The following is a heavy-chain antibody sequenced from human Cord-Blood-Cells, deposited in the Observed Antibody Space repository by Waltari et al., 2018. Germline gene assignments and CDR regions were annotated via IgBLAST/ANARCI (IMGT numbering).Heavy chain of an antibody. CDR1: GGSISSYY. D-gene: IGHD6-13*01. CDR2: IYTSGST. Sequence: QVQLQESGPGLVKPSETLSLTSTVSGGSISSYYWSWIRQPAGKGLEWIGRIYTSGSTNYNPSLKSRVTMSVDTSKNQFSLKLSSVTAADTAVYYCARGPLMYSSSWYFQHWGQGTLVTVSS. V-gene: IGHV4-4*07. J-gene: IGHJ1*01. CDR3: ARGPLMYSSSWYFQH.